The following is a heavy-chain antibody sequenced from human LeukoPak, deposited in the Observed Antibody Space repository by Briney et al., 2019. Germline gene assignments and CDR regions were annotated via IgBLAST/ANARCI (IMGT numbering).Heavy chain of an antibody. V-gene: IGHV4-38-2*02. D-gene: IGHD3-10*01. Sequence: SETLSLTCTVSGYSISSGYYWGWIRQPPGKGLEWIGSIYHSGSTYYNPSLKSRVTISVDTSKNQFSLKLSSVTAADTAVYYCARDAYGSGLGWFDPWGQGTLVTVSS. CDR1: GYSISSGYY. CDR2: IYHSGST. CDR3: ARDAYGSGLGWFDP. J-gene: IGHJ5*02.